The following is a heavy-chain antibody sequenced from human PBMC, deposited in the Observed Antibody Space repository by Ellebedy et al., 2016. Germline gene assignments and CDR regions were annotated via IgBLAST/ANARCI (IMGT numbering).Heavy chain of an antibody. CDR1: GGSISSYY. V-gene: IGHV4-34*01. D-gene: IGHD5-12*01. J-gene: IGHJ4*02. Sequence: SETLSLTXTVSGGSISSYYWSWIRQPPGKGLEWIGEINHSGSTNYNPSLKSRVTISVDTSKNQFSLKLSSVTAADTAVYYCARDVVATIGDVNTVGSVDYWGQGTLVTVSS. CDR2: INHSGST. CDR3: ARDVVATIGDVNTVGSVDY.